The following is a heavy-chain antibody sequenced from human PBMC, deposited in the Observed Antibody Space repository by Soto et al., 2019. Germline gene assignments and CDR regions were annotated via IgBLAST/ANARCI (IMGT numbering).Heavy chain of an antibody. CDR2: IYSSGST. Sequence: SEAQSPPSTGSGGSISNCYGILIRHSPGKGLEWIGYIYSSGSTHYNPSLQNRVTISIDTSKNQVSLKVNSVSAADTAVYYCARDHPHSYGVYYFDYWGQGTPVTVS. V-gene: IGHV4-59*01. CDR3: ARDHPHSYGVYYFDY. D-gene: IGHD5-18*01. J-gene: IGHJ4*02. CDR1: GGSISNCY.